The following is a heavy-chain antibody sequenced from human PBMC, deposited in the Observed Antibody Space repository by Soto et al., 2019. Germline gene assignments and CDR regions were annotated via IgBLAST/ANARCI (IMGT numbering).Heavy chain of an antibody. Sequence: EVQLVESGGGLVQPGGSLRLSCAASGFSFSSQWMYWVRQSPGKGPVWVSYINNVGSRIGYADSVKGRFTISRDNAKNTLYLQMNSLRVEDTAVYYCVKDIRWGRGTLVTVSS. V-gene: IGHV3-74*01. CDR3: VKDIR. CDR2: INNVGSRI. J-gene: IGHJ4*02. CDR1: GFSFSSQW.